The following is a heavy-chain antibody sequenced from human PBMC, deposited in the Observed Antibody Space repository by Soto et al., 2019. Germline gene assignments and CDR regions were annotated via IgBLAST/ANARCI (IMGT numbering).Heavy chain of an antibody. V-gene: IGHV3-53*02. CDR2: IFGADET. D-gene: IGHD3-16*01. CDR3: ARGGFD. J-gene: IGHJ4*02. Sequence: EVQLVETGGDLIQPGGSLRLSCAASGFSVTASNMNWVRQAPGKGLEWVSVIFGADETYYADSVRGRFTISRDNSKNTVYRQIESLRTEDTALYYCARGGFDWGQGTLVTVSS. CDR1: GFSVTASN.